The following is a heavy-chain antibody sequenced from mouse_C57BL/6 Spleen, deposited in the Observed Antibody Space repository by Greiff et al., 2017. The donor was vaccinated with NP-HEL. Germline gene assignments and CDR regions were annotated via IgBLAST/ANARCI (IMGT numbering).Heavy chain of an antibody. V-gene: IGHV1-53*01. CDR2: INPSNGGT. J-gene: IGHJ4*01. Sequence: VQLQQPGTELVKPGASVKLSCKASGYTFTSYWMHWVKQRPGQGLEWIGNINPSNGGTNYNEKFKSKATLTVDKSSSTAYMQLSSLTSEDSAVYYCAREGLTSYYAMDYWGQGTSVTVSS. CDR1: GYTFTSYW. CDR3: AREGLTSYYAMDY. D-gene: IGHD3-1*01.